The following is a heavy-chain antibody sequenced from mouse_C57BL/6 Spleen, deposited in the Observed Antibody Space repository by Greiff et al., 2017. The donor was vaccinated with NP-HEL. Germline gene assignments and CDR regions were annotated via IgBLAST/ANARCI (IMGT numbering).Heavy chain of an antibody. CDR2: IYPGDGDT. J-gene: IGHJ2*01. CDR3: AREGYYDYVDY. V-gene: IGHV1-82*01. D-gene: IGHD2-4*01. Sequence: QVQLQQSGPELVKPGASVKISCKASGYAFSSSWMNWVKQRPGKGLEWIGRIYPGDGDTNYNGKFKSKATLTADKSSSTAYMQLSSLTSEDSAVYFCAREGYYDYVDYWGQGTTLTVSS. CDR1: GYAFSSSW.